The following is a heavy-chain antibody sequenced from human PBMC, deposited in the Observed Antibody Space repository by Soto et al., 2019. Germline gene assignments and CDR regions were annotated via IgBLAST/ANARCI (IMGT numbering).Heavy chain of an antibody. CDR3: ASAGRCSSTSCYERF. CDR2: ISSSSSYI. D-gene: IGHD2-2*01. CDR1: GFTFSSYS. Sequence: GGSLRLSCAASGFTFSSYSMNWVRQAPGKGLEWVSSISSSSSYIYYADSVKGRFTISRDNAKNSLYLQVNSLRAEDTAVYYCASAGRCSSTSCYERFWGQGTLVTVSS. V-gene: IGHV3-21*01. J-gene: IGHJ4*02.